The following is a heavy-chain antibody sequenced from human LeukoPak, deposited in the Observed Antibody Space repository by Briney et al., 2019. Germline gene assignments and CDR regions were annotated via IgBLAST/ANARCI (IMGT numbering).Heavy chain of an antibody. CDR3: ARSDDFWSGYYTAYFDY. V-gene: IGHV4-4*07. J-gene: IGHJ4*02. Sequence: PSETLSLTCTVSGGSISSYYWSWIRQPAGKGLEWIGRIYTSGSTNYNPSLKSRVTMSVDTSKNQFSLKLSSVTAADTAVYYCARSDDFWSGYYTAYFDYWGQGTLVTVSS. D-gene: IGHD3-3*01. CDR2: IYTSGST. CDR1: GGSISSYY.